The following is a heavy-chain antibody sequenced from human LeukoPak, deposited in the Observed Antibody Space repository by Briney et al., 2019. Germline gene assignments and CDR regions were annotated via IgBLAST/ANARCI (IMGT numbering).Heavy chain of an antibody. CDR2: IYYSGST. Sequence: PSETLSLTCTVSGGSISSYYWSWIRQPPGKRLEWVGHIYYSGSTNYNPSLKSRVTISVDTSKNQFSLKLSSVTAADTAVYYCASRSSIWSGYQDTLYYFDSWGQGTLVTVSS. D-gene: IGHD3-3*01. V-gene: IGHV4-59*01. CDR1: GGSISSYY. CDR3: ASRSSIWSGYQDTLYYFDS. J-gene: IGHJ4*02.